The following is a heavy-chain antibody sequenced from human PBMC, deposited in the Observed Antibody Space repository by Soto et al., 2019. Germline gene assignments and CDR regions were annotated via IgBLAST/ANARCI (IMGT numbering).Heavy chain of an antibody. J-gene: IGHJ6*02. D-gene: IGHD5-12*01. CDR1: GGSVSSGSYY. CDR2: IYYSGST. V-gene: IGHV4-61*01. Sequence: SETLSLTCTVSGGSVSSGSYYWSWIRQPPGKGLEWIGYIYYSGSTNYNPSLKSRVTISVDTSKNQFSLKLSSVTADDTAVYYCAREGVAPYYYYGMDVWGQGTPVTAP. CDR3: AREGVAPYYYYGMDV.